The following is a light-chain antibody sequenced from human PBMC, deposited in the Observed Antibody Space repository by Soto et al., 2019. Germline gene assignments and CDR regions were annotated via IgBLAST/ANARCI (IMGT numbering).Light chain of an antibody. V-gene: IGLV2-14*03. CDR2: DVT. CDR1: SNDIGGYDH. Sequence: QSALTQPASVSGSPGQSISISCIGSSNDIGGYDHVSWYQQHPGKAPKLIIYDVTDRPSGVSIRYSGSKSGNTASLTISGLQPEDEADYYCSSYKTTNIHVIFGGGTKVTVL. J-gene: IGLJ2*01. CDR3: SSYKTTNIHVI.